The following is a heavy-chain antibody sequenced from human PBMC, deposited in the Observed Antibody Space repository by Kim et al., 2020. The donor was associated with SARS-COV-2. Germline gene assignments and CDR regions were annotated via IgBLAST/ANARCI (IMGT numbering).Heavy chain of an antibody. CDR3: ARGRRNSSGWSFDY. D-gene: IGHD6-19*01. CDR2: INHSGST. Sequence: SETLSLTCAVYGGSFSGYYWSWIRQPPGKGLEWIGEINHSGSTNYNPSLKSRATISVDTSKNQFSLKLSSVTAADTAVYYCARGRRNSSGWSFDYWGQGTLVTVSS. CDR1: GGSFSGYY. V-gene: IGHV4-34*01. J-gene: IGHJ4*02.